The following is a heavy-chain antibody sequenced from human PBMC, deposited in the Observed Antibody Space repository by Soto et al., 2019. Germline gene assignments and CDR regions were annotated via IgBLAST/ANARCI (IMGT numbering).Heavy chain of an antibody. J-gene: IGHJ5*02. CDR3: ARLNPIVVVPTPMGWFDP. CDR1: GGNISSGGYY. Sequence: PSLTCTVSGGNISSGGYYWSWIRQSPGKGLEWIGYIFYSGYNYYNPSLKSRLSMSVDTSKNQFSLRLTSVTAADTAVYFCARLNPIVVVPTPMGWFDPWGQGTLVTVSS. D-gene: IGHD2-2*01. V-gene: IGHV4-31*03. CDR2: IFYSGYN.